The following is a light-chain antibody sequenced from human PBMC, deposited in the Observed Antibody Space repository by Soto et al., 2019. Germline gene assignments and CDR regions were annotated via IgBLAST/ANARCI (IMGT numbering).Light chain of an antibody. V-gene: IGLV1-47*01. J-gene: IGLJ3*02. CDR1: TSNFESNS. Sequence: QSVLTQAPSASGTPGQRVSISGSASTSNFESNSVSWYQHVPGPAPKLLISRNNHRPSGVPDRFSGSKSGTSASLAISDLRSEDEADYYCATWDDTLSGPSWVFGGGTKLTVL. CDR2: RNN. CDR3: ATWDDTLSGPSWV.